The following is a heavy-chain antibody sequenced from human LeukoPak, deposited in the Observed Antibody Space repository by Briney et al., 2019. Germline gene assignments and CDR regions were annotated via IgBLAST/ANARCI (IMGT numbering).Heavy chain of an antibody. CDR3: ARDKLRFFDY. CDR2: INPKSGGT. J-gene: IGHJ4*02. Sequence: ASVKVSCKASGYTFTDYYMHWVRQAPGQGLEWMGWINPKSGGTNYAQQFQGRVTMTRDTSISTAYMELSRLRSDDTAMYYCARDKLRFFDYWGQGTLVTVSS. V-gene: IGHV1-2*02. D-gene: IGHD3-16*01. CDR1: GYTFTDYY.